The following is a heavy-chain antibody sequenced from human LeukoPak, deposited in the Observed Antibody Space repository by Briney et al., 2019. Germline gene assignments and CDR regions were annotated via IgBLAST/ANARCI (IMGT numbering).Heavy chain of an antibody. CDR1: GGSISSGGYS. D-gene: IGHD3-22*01. V-gene: IGHV4-30-2*01. CDR2: IYHSGST. J-gene: IGHJ3*02. Sequence: SETLSLTCAVSGGSISSGGYSWGWIRQPPGKGLEWIGYIYHSGSTYYNPSLKSRVTISVDRSKNQFSLKLSSVTAADTAVYYCARGSEYYDSSGYSGRAFDIWGQGTMVTVSS. CDR3: ARGSEYYDSSGYSGRAFDI.